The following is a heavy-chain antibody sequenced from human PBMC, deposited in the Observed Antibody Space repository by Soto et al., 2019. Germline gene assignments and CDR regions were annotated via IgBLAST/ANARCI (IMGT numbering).Heavy chain of an antibody. CDR3: ARDPSAFEQLIDLYAFDI. J-gene: IGHJ3*02. CDR2: ISSSSSTI. CDR1: GFTFSSYS. D-gene: IGHD6-6*01. Sequence: EVQLVESGGGLVQPGGSLRLSCAASGFTFSSYSMNWVRQAPGKGLEWVSYISSSSSTIYYADSVKGRFTISRDNAKNSPYLQMNSLRDEDTAVYYCARDPSAFEQLIDLYAFDIWGQGTMVTVSS. V-gene: IGHV3-48*02.